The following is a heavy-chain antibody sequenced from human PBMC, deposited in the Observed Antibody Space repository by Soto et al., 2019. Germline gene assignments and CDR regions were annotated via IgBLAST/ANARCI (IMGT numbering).Heavy chain of an antibody. J-gene: IGHJ6*02. CDR1: GFTFSSYS. V-gene: IGHV3-21*01. D-gene: IGHD5-12*01. Sequence: GGSLRLSCAASGFTFSSYSMNWVRQAPGKGLEWVSSISSSRSYIYYADSVKGRFTISRDNAKNSLYLQMNSLRAEDTAVYYCARDLSGGTRGYYYGMDVWGQGTTVTVSS. CDR2: ISSSRSYI. CDR3: ARDLSGGTRGYYYGMDV.